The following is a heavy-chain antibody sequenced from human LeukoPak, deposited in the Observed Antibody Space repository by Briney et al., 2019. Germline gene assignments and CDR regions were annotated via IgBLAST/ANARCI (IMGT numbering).Heavy chain of an antibody. J-gene: IGHJ4*02. CDR3: AKGGGGYPSALLIDY. CDR2: ISYDGSNK. V-gene: IGHV3-30-3*01. D-gene: IGHD3-16*02. Sequence: PGGSLRLSCAASGFTFSSYAMSWVRQAPGKGLEWVAVISYDGSNKYYADSVKGRFTISRDNSKNTLYLQMNSLRAEDTAVYYCAKGGGGYPSALLIDYWGQGTLVTVSS. CDR1: GFTFSSYA.